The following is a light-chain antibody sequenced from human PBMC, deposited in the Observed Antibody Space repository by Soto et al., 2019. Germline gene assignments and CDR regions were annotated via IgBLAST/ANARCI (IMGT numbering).Light chain of an antibody. J-gene: IGLJ1*01. V-gene: IGLV2-14*01. CDR1: SSDVGGYNY. Sequence: QSALTQPASVSGSPGQSITISCTGTSSDVGGYNYVSWYQQHPGKAPNLMIYDFSNRPSGVSNRFSGSKSGNTASLTNSGLQAEDEADYYCSSYTSSSTLLYVFGTGTKLTVL. CDR2: DFS. CDR3: SSYTSSSTLLYV.